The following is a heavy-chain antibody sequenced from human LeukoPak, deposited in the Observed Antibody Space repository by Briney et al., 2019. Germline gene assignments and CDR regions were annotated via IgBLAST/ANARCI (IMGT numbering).Heavy chain of an antibody. V-gene: IGHV3-11*03. Sequence: PGGSLRLSCATSGFTFSDSYMSWIRQAPGKGLEWVSYISSSSTYTDYADSVKGRFTISRDNAKNSLYLQINSPRVEDTAVYYCVRLLYNSGWHDFDYWGQGTLVTVSS. J-gene: IGHJ4*02. CDR3: VRLLYNSGWHDFDY. CDR1: GFTFSDSY. CDR2: ISSSSTYT. D-gene: IGHD6-19*01.